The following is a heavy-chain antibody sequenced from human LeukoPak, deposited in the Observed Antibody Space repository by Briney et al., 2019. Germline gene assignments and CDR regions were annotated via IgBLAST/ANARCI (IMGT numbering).Heavy chain of an antibody. V-gene: IGHV3-48*01. J-gene: IGHJ4*02. CDR2: ISSSSSTI. Sequence: GGSLRLSCAASGFTFFKYNMNWVRQAPGKGLEWLSHISSSSSTIYYADSVKGRFTISRDNAKNSLYLQMNSLRGEDTAVYFCAGKDGSGSYFNALDYWGQGTLVTVPS. CDR3: AGKDGSGSYFNALDY. CDR1: GFTFFKYN. D-gene: IGHD3-10*01.